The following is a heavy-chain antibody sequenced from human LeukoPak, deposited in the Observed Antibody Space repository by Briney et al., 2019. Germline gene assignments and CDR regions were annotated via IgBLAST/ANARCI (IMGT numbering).Heavy chain of an antibody. D-gene: IGHD3-22*01. Sequence: KPSETLSLACTVSGGSVSSGNYYWRWIRQPPGKGLEWIGYIYYSGITNYNPSLKSRLTISVDTSKNQFSLKLSSVTAADTAVYYCARGSTPDYYVSSGYYPTHFDYWGQGALVTVSS. V-gene: IGHV4-61*01. CDR1: GGSVSSGNYY. CDR3: ARGSTPDYYVSSGYYPTHFDY. J-gene: IGHJ4*02. CDR2: IYYSGIT.